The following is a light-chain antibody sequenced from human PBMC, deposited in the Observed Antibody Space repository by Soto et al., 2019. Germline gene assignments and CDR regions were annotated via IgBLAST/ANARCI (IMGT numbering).Light chain of an antibody. V-gene: IGKV3-15*01. Sequence: ETAMTQSPATLSVSPGERATLSCRASQSVTINIAWYQQKPGQAPRLLIHGASTRATDVPARFSGSGSGTEFTLTISSLQTEDFAVYYCQQYHDWPPWTFGQGTKVEIK. CDR1: QSVTIN. CDR2: GAS. J-gene: IGKJ1*01. CDR3: QQYHDWPPWT.